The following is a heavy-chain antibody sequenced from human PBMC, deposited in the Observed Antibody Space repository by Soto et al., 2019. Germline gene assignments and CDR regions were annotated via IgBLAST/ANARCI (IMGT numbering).Heavy chain of an antibody. CDR1: GFTFSSYW. CDR3: ARSIGVYGALYYMDV. CDR2: INSDGSST. Sequence: GESLKISCAASGFTFSSYWMHWVRQAPGKGLVWVSRINSDGSSTSYADSVKGRFTISRDNAKNTLYLQMNSLRAEDTAVYYCARSIGVYGALYYMDVWGKGTTVTVSS. J-gene: IGHJ6*03. D-gene: IGHD6-13*01. V-gene: IGHV3-74*01.